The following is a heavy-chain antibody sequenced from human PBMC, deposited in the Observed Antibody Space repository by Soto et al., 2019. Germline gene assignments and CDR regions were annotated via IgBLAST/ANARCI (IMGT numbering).Heavy chain of an antibody. CDR1: GASMSSGGYY. Sequence: QVQLQESGPGLVKPSQTLSLTCTVSGASMSSGGYYWTWIRQSPGKGLEWIGYIYYSGSTYYNPSLESRVAISLDTSRSQFSLTLHFVTAAGTAIYYCAKDPHKHLFDPWGQGTLVTVSS. CDR2: IYYSGST. V-gene: IGHV4-31*03. J-gene: IGHJ5*02. CDR3: AKDPHKHLFDP.